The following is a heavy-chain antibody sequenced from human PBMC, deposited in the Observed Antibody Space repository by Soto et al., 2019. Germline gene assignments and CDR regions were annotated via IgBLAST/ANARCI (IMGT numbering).Heavy chain of an antibody. V-gene: IGHV4-30-2*01. J-gene: IGHJ4*02. CDR1: GGSISSGGYS. Sequence: SETLSLTCAVSGGSISSGGYSWSWIRQPPGKGLEWIGYIYHSGSTYYNTSLKSRVTISVDRSKNHFSLQLNSVTPDDTAVYYCARYTSAWYLEYWGQGTLVTVSS. D-gene: IGHD6-19*01. CDR3: ARYTSAWYLEY. CDR2: IYHSGST.